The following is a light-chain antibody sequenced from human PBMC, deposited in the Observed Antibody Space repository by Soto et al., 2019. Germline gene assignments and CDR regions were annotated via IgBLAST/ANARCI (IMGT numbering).Light chain of an antibody. CDR3: GAWDTSLTVYV. V-gene: IGLV1-51*01. Sequence: QSVLTQPPSASGTPGQRVTISCSGSSSNIGSNAVNWYQQLPGTAPKLLIYDSDRRHSGTPARFSGSKSGTSATLGITGLQTGDEADYYCGAWDTSLTVYVFGSGTKVTVL. CDR2: DSD. J-gene: IGLJ1*01. CDR1: SSNIGSNA.